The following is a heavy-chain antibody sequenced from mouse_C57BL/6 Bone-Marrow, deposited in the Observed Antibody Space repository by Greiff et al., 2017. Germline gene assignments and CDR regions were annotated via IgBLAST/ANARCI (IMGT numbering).Heavy chain of an antibody. CDR3: ARDRVTTVVAYSFDY. D-gene: IGHD1-1*01. CDR2: ISNKANGYTT. CDR1: GFTFTDYY. Sequence: EVLLVESGGGLVQPGGSLSFSCAASGFTFTDYYMSWVRQPPGKALEWLGFISNKANGYTTEYSASVKGRFTISRDNSQSILYLQMKALRAEDSATYYCARDRVTTVVAYSFDYWGQGTTLTVSS. V-gene: IGHV7-3*01. J-gene: IGHJ2*01.